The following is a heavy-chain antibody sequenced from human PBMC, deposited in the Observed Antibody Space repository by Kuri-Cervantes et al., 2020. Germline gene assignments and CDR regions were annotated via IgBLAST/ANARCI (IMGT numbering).Heavy chain of an antibody. J-gene: IGHJ1*01. CDR3: ASGYGDEVAEYFQH. CDR2: INHSGGT. V-gene: IGHV4-34*01. D-gene: IGHD4-17*01. Sequence: SQTLSLTCAVYGASFSPYYWNWIRQPPGKGLEWIGEINHSGGTNYNPSLKSRVTMSVDKSKNQFSLKLSSVTAADTAVYYCASGYGDEVAEYFQHWGQGTLVTVSS. CDR1: GASFSPYY.